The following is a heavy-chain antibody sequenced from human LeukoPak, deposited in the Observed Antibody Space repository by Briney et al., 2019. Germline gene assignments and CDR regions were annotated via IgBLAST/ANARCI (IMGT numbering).Heavy chain of an antibody. J-gene: IGHJ5*02. V-gene: IGHV4-34*01. D-gene: IGHD3-10*01. CDR3: ARGSRYGSGGYYNTYKPNWFDP. CDR1: GGSFSGYY. Sequence: SETLSLTCAVYGGSFSGYYWSWIRQPPGKGLEWIGEINHSGSTNYNPSLKSRVTISVDTSKNQFSLKLSSVTAADTAVYYCARGSRYGSGGYYNTYKPNWFDPWGQGTLVTVSS. CDR2: INHSGST.